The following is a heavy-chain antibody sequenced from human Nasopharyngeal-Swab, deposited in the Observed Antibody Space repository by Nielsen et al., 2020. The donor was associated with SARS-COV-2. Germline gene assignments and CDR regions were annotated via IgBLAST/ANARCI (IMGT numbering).Heavy chain of an antibody. CDR3: ASFAQGSPSLY. CDR2: TYYRSQWYN. Sequence: QTPSLTRAISVDSVSSTIAAWHWIRQSPSRGLEWLGRTYYRSQWYNDYAVSVRTRIAISPDISKNQFSPHLHSVTPEDTAVYYCASFAQGSPSLYWGQGILFTVAS. V-gene: IGHV6-1*01. J-gene: IGHJ4*02. CDR1: VDSVSSTIAA.